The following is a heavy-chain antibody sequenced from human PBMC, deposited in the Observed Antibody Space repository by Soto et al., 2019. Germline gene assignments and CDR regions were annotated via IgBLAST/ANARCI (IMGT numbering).Heavy chain of an antibody. CDR2: TSYTGVT. V-gene: IGHV4-31*03. J-gene: IGHJ5*01. CDR1: GGSLRDYGHV. Sequence: SETLSLSCTVSGGSLRDYGHVWTWIRQRPGSGLEWIGYTSYTGVTYYSPSLQSRISISVDTSKNQFSLTLNSVTAADTAVYYCATDHGGPPLNRFDSWGHGTLVTVSS. D-gene: IGHD3-16*01. CDR3: ATDHGGPPLNRFDS.